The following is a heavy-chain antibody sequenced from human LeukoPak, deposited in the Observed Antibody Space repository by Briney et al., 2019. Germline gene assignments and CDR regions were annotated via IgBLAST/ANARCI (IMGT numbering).Heavy chain of an antibody. CDR2: IYYSGST. CDR1: GGAISSYY. Sequence: SETLSLTCTVSGGAISSYYWSWIRQPPGKGLEWIGYIYYSGSTNYNPSLKSRVTISVDTSKNQFSLKLSSVTAADTAVYYCARDRYSSGWDPHFDYWGQGTLVTVSS. CDR3: ARDRYSSGWDPHFDY. J-gene: IGHJ4*02. D-gene: IGHD6-19*01. V-gene: IGHV4-59*01.